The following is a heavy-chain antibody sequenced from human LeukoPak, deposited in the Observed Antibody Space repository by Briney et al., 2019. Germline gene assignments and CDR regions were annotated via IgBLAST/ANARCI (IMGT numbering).Heavy chain of an antibody. CDR2: IIPILGIA. J-gene: IGHJ6*02. CDR3: ARRLIGYYDSSGYYLDYYGMDV. D-gene: IGHD3-22*01. Sequence: ASVKVSCKASGYTFTGYYMHWVRQAPGQGLEWMGRIIPILGIANYAQKFQGRVTITADKSTSTAYMELSSLRSEDTAVYYCARRLIGYYDSSGYYLDYYGMDVWGQGTTVTVSS. CDR1: GYTFTGYY. V-gene: IGHV1-69*02.